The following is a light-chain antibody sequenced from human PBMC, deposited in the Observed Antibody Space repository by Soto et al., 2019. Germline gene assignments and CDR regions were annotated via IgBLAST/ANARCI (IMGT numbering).Light chain of an antibody. J-gene: IGKJ1*01. CDR2: GAS. Sequence: DIQMTQSPSSLSAAVGDRVTITCRASQFITTYLNWYQQKPGKAPKLLIFGASSLQSGVPSRFSGSVSGTDFTFTLAISSLQPEDFATYYCQQSYSTPPTFGQGTKVDIK. V-gene: IGKV1-39*01. CDR1: QFITTY. CDR3: QQSYSTPPT.